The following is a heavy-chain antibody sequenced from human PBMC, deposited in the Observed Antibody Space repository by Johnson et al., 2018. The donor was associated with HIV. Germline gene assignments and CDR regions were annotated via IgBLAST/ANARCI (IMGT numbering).Heavy chain of an antibody. Sequence: QVQLVESGGGVVQPGGSLRLSCAASGFDFSSVTMYWVRQPPGKGLEWVAFVRSDGSNEYYEDSVEGRSTISRDNSRNTLSLELSNLRSDDTAVYYCAKAQRNYRGAFDIWGQG. D-gene: IGHD1-7*01. J-gene: IGHJ3*02. CDR3: AKAQRNYRGAFDI. V-gene: IGHV3-30*02. CDR2: VRSDGSNE. CDR1: GFDFSSVT.